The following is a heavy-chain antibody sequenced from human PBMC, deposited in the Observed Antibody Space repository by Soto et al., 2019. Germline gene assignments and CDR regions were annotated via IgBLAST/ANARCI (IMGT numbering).Heavy chain of an antibody. D-gene: IGHD6-19*01. CDR2: ISAYNGNT. V-gene: IGHV1-18*01. CDR3: ARDHSSVAGAFDI. Sequence: SWVRQAPGQGLEWMGWISAYNGNTNYAQKLQGRVTMTTDTSTSTAYMELRSLRSDDTAVYYCARDHSSVAGAFDIWGQGTMVTVSS. J-gene: IGHJ3*02.